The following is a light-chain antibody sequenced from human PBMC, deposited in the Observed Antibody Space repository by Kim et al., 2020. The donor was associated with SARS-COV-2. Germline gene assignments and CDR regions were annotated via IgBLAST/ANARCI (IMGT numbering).Light chain of an antibody. CDR3: QVWDSAVV. CDR1: NIGSKS. Sequence: SYELTQPPSVSVAPGKTARITCGRNNIGSKSVHWYQQKPGQAPVLVIYYDSDRPSGIPERFSGSNSGNMATLTISRVEAGDEADYYCQVWDSAVVFGGGTQLTVL. CDR2: YDS. J-gene: IGLJ2*01. V-gene: IGLV3-21*04.